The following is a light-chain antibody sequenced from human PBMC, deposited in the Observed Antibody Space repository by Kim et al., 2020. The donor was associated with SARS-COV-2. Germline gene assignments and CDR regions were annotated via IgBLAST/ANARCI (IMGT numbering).Light chain of an antibody. CDR1: SGSIASNY. Sequence: KPVTISCTRSSGSIASNYVQWYQQRPGSAPTTVIYEDNQRPSGVPDRFSGSIDSSSNSASLTISGLKTEDEADYYCQSYDSSTNWVFGGGTQLTVL. V-gene: IGLV6-57*03. J-gene: IGLJ3*02. CDR2: EDN. CDR3: QSYDSSTNWV.